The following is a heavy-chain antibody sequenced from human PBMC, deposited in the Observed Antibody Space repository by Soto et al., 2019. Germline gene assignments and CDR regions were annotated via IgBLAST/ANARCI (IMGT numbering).Heavy chain of an antibody. D-gene: IGHD3-22*01. Sequence: GSGPTLVNPTQTLTLTCTFSGFSLSTSGMCVSWIRQPPGKALEWLALIDWDDDKYYSTSLKTRLTISKDTSKNQVVLTMTNMDPVDTATYYCARISFDARYYDRSGAVACAFDIWGQGTMVTVSS. CDR3: ARISFDARYYDRSGAVACAFDI. V-gene: IGHV2-70*01. J-gene: IGHJ3*02. CDR1: GFSLSTSGMC. CDR2: IDWDDDK.